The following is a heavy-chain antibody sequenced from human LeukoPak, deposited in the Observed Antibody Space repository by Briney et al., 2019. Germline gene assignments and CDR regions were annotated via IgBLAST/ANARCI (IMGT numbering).Heavy chain of an antibody. J-gene: IGHJ5*02. V-gene: IGHV5-51*01. CDR2: IYPGDSDT. CDR1: GYSFTSYW. CDR3: ARQGSFIAATGSFDP. Sequence: GESLKISCEGSGYSFTSYWIGWVRQMPGKGLEWMGIIYPGDSDTRYSPSFQGQVTISADKSISTAYLQWSSLKASDTAMYYCARQGSFIAATGSFDPWGQGTLVTVSS. D-gene: IGHD6-13*01.